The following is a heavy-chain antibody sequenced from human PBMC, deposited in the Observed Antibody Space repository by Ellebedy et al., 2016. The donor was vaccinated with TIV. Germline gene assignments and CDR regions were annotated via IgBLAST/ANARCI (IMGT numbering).Heavy chain of an antibody. CDR2: IYYRGTT. D-gene: IGHD2-15*01. V-gene: IGHV4-59*01. J-gene: IGHJ4*02. Sequence: MPSETLSLTCTVSGGSISGYYWSWIRQTPEKGLEWMGFIYYRGTTDYNPSLQSRVTMSVDTYKNQFSLNMNSVTAADAAMYYCARRAAGLSTKFDSWGQGALVTVSS. CDR1: GGSISGYY. CDR3: ARRAAGLSTKFDS.